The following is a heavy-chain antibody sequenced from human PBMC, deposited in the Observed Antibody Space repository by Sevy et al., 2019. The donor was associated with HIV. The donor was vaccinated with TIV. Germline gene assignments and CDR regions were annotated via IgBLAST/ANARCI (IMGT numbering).Heavy chain of an antibody. CDR3: AKVNGLGRSHYYYYGMDV. CDR1: GFTFSSYG. CDR2: ISYDGSNK. Sequence: GGSLRLSCAASGFTFSSYGMHWVRQAPGKGLEWVAVISYDGSNKYYADSVKGRFTISRDNSKNTLYLQMNSLRAEDTAVYYCAKVNGLGRSHYYYYGMDVWGQGTTVTVSS. D-gene: IGHD3-10*01. V-gene: IGHV3-30*18. J-gene: IGHJ6*02.